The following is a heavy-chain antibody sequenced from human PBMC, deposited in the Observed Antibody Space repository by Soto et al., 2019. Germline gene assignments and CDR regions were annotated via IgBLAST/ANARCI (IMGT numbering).Heavy chain of an antibody. CDR1: GGTFSSYT. V-gene: IGHV1-69*02. J-gene: IGHJ4*02. CDR2: IIPILGIA. D-gene: IGHD3-22*01. Sequence: QVQLVQSGAEVKKPGSSVMVSCKASGGTFSSYTISWVRQAPGQGLEWMGRIIPILGIANYAQKFQGRVTITADKSTSTAYMELSSLRSEDTAVYYCARGSLSRYDSSGYYPYYFDYWGQGTLVTVSS. CDR3: ARGSLSRYDSSGYYPYYFDY.